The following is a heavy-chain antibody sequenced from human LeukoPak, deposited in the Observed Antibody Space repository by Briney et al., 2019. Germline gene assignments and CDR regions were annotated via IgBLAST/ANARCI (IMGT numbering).Heavy chain of an antibody. V-gene: IGHV3-53*01. D-gene: IGHD4-11*01. CDR2: IYSGGST. Sequence: GGSLRLSCAASGFTVSGTYMSWVRQAPGKGLEWVSTIYSGGSTYHKDSVKGRFTISRDNLENTVYLQMNSLRAEDTAVYYCAKIGGAYSRYFDLWGRGTLVTVTS. CDR1: GFTVSGTY. CDR3: AKIGGAYSRYFDL. J-gene: IGHJ2*01.